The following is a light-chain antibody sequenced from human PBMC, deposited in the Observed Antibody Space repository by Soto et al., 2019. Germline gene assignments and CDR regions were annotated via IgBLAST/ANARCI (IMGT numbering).Light chain of an antibody. CDR1: QNFGSNS. J-gene: IGKJ1*01. Sequence: EIVLTQSPGTLSSSPGEKVTLSCRASQNFGSNSLAWYQQRPGQAPKLLIYGASTRAAGSPDRFSGSGSGTDFTLTINRLEPEDFAVYFCQQDAGSPETFGQGTKVDIK. V-gene: IGKV3-20*01. CDR2: GAS. CDR3: QQDAGSPET.